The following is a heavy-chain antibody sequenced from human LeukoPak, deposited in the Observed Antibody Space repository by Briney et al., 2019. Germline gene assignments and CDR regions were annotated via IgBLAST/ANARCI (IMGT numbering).Heavy chain of an antibody. Sequence: PSETLSLTCTVSGGSISSSSYYWGWIRQPPGKGLEWIQSIHYSGSTYYNPSLKSRVTISVDTAKNQFSLKVSPVTAAGTAVYYCARFKGDGSGYYYDYWGQGTLVTVSS. CDR2: IHYSGST. V-gene: IGHV4-39*01. CDR1: GGSISSSSYY. J-gene: IGHJ4*02. CDR3: ARFKGDGSGYYYDY. D-gene: IGHD3-22*01.